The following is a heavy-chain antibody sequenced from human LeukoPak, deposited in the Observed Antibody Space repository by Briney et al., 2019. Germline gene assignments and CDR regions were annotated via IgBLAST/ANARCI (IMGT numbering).Heavy chain of an antibody. J-gene: IGHJ4*02. CDR3: ARGLRGYYYGLPSY. CDR1: GFTVSSNY. D-gene: IGHD3-22*01. CDR2: IYSGGST. Sequence: GGSLRLSCAASGFTVSSNYMSWVRQAPGKGLEWVSVIYSGGSTYYADSVKGRFTISRDNSKNTLYLQMNSLRAEDTAVYYCARGLRGYYYGLPSYWGQGTLVTVSS. V-gene: IGHV3-66*01.